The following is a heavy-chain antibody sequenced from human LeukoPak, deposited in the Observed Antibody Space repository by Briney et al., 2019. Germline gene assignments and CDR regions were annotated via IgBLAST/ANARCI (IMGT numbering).Heavy chain of an antibody. CDR2: ISTSSNRI. Sequence: GGSLRLSCAASGFTFSSYGMNWVRQAPGKGLEWVSYISTSSNRIDYADSVKGRFTMSRDNAKNLLYLQMNSLRDEDTAMYYCARVSAPGTSGWYFGYWGQGTLVTVSS. J-gene: IGHJ4*02. D-gene: IGHD6-19*01. V-gene: IGHV3-48*02. CDR1: GFTFSSYG. CDR3: ARVSAPGTSGWYFGY.